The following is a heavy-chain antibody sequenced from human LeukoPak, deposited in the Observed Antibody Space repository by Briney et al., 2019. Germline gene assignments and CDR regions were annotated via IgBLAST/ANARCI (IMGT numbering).Heavy chain of an antibody. Sequence: SETLSPTCSVSGGSISELNYYWGWIRQPPGKGLEWIGNIYYSGSTYNNPSLESRVVISVDTSGNQFSLKLTSVTATDTAVYYCARQGVVGATGFDFWGQGILVTVSS. D-gene: IGHD1-26*01. J-gene: IGHJ4*02. CDR2: IYYSGST. CDR1: GGSISELNYY. CDR3: ARQGVVGATGFDF. V-gene: IGHV4-39*01.